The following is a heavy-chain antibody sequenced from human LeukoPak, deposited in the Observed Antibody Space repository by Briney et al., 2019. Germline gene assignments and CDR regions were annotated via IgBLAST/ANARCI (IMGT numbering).Heavy chain of an antibody. D-gene: IGHD3-10*01. CDR2: ISSSGSTI. Sequence: PGGSLRLSCVASGFTFSSYWMSWVRQAPGKGLEWVSYISSSGSTIYYADSVKGRFTISRDNAKNSLYLQMNSLRAEDTAVYYCARGAELWFGELFQRLYYYYMDVWGKGTTVTISS. J-gene: IGHJ6*03. CDR3: ARGAELWFGELFQRLYYYYMDV. V-gene: IGHV3-48*03. CDR1: GFTFSSYW.